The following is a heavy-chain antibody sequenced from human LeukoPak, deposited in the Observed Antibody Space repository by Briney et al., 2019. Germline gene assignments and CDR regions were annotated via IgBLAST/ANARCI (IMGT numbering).Heavy chain of an antibody. CDR3: VRDVGAVRGEVYFDY. J-gene: IGHJ4*02. CDR1: GFTFSTFA. Sequence: GGSLRLSCAASGFTFSTFAMHWVRLSPGKGLEWVSSITGSGPYMLYADSVKHRFTISRDDTKNLLYLEMNSLRAEDTAMYFCVRDVGAVRGEVYFDYWGQGTLVTVSS. V-gene: IGHV3-21*06. CDR2: ITGSGPYM. D-gene: IGHD3-10*01.